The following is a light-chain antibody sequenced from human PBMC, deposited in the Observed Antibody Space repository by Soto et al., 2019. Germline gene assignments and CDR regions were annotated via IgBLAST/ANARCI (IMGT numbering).Light chain of an antibody. CDR2: SAS. V-gene: IGKV1-39*01. J-gene: IGKJ2*01. CDR3: LQGHSTPYT. Sequence: DIQMTQSPYSLSASVGDSVTITCRASQNIRTYLNWYQQKPGRAPKLLIHSASALPSGVPSRFSGSGSGTEFTLTMSGLQPEDFATYYCLQGHSTPYTFGQGTKVEIK. CDR1: QNIRTY.